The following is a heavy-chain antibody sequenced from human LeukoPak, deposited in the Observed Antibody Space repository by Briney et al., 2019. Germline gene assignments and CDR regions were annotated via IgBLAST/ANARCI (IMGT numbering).Heavy chain of an antibody. V-gene: IGHV3-21*01. CDR3: ARDTRCSGGSCYPVAWFDP. Sequence: PGRSLRLSCAASGFTFNSYGIHWVRQAPGKGLEWVSSISSSSSYIYYADSVKGRFTISRDNAKNSLYLQMNSLRAEDTAVYYCARDTRCSGGSCYPVAWFDPWGQGTLVTVSS. CDR1: GFTFNSYG. D-gene: IGHD2-15*01. J-gene: IGHJ5*02. CDR2: ISSSSSYI.